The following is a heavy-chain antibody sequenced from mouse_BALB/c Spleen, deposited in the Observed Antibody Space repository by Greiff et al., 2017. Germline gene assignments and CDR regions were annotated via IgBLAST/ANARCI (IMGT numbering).Heavy chain of an antibody. CDR3: TYGDWFAY. CDR2: ISDGGSYT. V-gene: IGHV5-4*02. J-gene: IGHJ3*01. CDR1: GFTFSDYY. Sequence: EVNVVESGGGLVKPGGSLKLSCAASGFTFSDYYMYWVRQTPEKRLEWVATISDGGSYTYYPDSVKGRFTISRDNAKNNLYLQMSSLKSEDTAMYYCTYGDWFAYWGQGTLVTVSA. D-gene: IGHD1-1*02.